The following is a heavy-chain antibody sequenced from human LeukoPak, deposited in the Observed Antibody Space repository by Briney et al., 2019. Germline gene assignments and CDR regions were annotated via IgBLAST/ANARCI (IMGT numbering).Heavy chain of an antibody. CDR2: VSGSGGST. V-gene: IGHV3-23*01. Sequence: GGSLRLSCAASGFTFSSYAMSWVPQAPGKGLEWASAVSGSGGSTYYADSVKGRFTISRDNSKNTLYLQMNSLRAEDTAVYYCAKGGWCSSTSCYADYWGQGTLVTVSS. J-gene: IGHJ4*02. CDR1: GFTFSSYA. CDR3: AKGGWCSSTSCYADY. D-gene: IGHD2-2*01.